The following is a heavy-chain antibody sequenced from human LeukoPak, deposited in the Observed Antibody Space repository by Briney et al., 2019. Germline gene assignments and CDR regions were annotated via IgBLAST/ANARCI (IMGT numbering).Heavy chain of an antibody. Sequence: GASVKVSCKASGYTFTDYYLHWVRQAPGQGLEWMGWINPNTGVTNYSQRFQGRVTMTRDTSISTAYMELSRLTSDDTALYYCARQVVPPKNWFDSWGQGTLVTVSS. CDR1: GYTFTDYY. CDR3: ARQVVPPKNWFDS. CDR2: INPNTGVT. D-gene: IGHD2-15*01. J-gene: IGHJ5*01. V-gene: IGHV1-2*02.